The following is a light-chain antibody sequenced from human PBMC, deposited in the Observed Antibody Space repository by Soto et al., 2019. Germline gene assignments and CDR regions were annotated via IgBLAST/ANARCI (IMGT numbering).Light chain of an antibody. V-gene: IGKV3-20*01. CDR1: QSVSSSD. CDR3: QQYGSSLMYT. J-gene: IGKJ2*01. Sequence: EIVLTQSPGTLSLSPGERATLSCRASQSVSSSDLAWYQQKPGQAPRLLIYGASSRATGIPDRFSGSGSGTDFMLTTIRLEAEDVVVYYYQQYGSSLMYTFGQGTKLEIK. CDR2: GAS.